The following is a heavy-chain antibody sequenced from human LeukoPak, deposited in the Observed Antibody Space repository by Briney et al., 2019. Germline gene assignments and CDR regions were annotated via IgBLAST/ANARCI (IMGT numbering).Heavy chain of an antibody. J-gene: IGHJ3*02. CDR2: VSGSGGDT. Sequence: GGSLRLSCAASGFIFSSYAMSWVRQAPGMGLKWVSAVSGSGGDTYYADSVKGRFTISRDNSKNTLYLQMNSLRAEDTAVYYCARALVGADFFDIWGQGTMVTVSS. CDR3: ARALVGADFFDI. CDR1: GFIFSSYA. V-gene: IGHV3-23*01. D-gene: IGHD1-26*01.